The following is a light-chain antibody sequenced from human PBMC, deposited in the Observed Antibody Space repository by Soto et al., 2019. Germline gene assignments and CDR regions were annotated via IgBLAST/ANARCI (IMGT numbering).Light chain of an antibody. V-gene: IGLV2-23*02. CDR3: CSYAGSIPVV. CDR1: SSDVGSYNL. CDR2: EVS. J-gene: IGLJ2*01. Sequence: QSALTQPASVSGSPGQSITISCTGTSSDVGSYNLVSWYQQHPGKAPKLMIYEVSKRPSGVSNRFSGSKSGNTASLTISGLQAEDEADYYCCSYAGSIPVVFGGGTKLNVL.